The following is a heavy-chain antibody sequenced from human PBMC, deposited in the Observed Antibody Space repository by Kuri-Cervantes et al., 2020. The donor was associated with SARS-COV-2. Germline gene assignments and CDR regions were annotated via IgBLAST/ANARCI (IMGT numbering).Heavy chain of an antibody. CDR1: GGSISSGSYY. Sequence: SETLSLTCTVSGGSISSGSYYWSWIRQPAGKGLEWIGRIYTSGSTNYNPSLKSRVTISVDTSKNQFSLKLSSVTAADTAVYYCARGGGGNSGSLVDYWGQGTLVTGSS. CDR2: IYTSGST. V-gene: IGHV4-61*02. D-gene: IGHD4-23*01. CDR3: ARGGGGNSGSLVDY. J-gene: IGHJ4*02.